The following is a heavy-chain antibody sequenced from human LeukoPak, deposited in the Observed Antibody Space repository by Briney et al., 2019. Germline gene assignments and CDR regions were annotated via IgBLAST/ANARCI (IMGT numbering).Heavy chain of an antibody. Sequence: ASVKVSCKASGYTFPSYDINWVRQATGQGLEWMGWMNPNSGKTGYAQKFQGRVTMTRNTSISTAYMELSSLRSEDTAVYYCAKSKNSSSWLAYYYYGMDVWGQGTTVTVSS. CDR1: GYTFPSYD. CDR3: AKSKNSSSWLAYYYYGMDV. J-gene: IGHJ6*02. D-gene: IGHD6-13*01. CDR2: MNPNSGKT. V-gene: IGHV1-8*01.